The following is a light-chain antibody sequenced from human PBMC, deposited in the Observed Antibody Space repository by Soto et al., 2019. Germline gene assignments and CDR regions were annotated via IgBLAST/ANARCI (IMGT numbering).Light chain of an antibody. Sequence: EIVLTQSPGSLSLSPGERATLSCRASQSVDSSFFAWYQQKPGQAPRLLIYGASNRATGIPDRFSGSGSGTDFTLTISRLEPEEFAVYYCQQYVSSVTFGQGTKVAIK. CDR3: QQYVSSVT. CDR2: GAS. J-gene: IGKJ1*01. CDR1: QSVDSSF. V-gene: IGKV3-20*01.